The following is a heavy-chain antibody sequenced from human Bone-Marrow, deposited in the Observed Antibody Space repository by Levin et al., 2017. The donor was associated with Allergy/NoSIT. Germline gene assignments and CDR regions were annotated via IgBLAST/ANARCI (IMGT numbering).Heavy chain of an antibody. D-gene: IGHD6-6*01. CDR2: INTNTGNP. V-gene: IGHV7-4-1*02. CDR1: GYTFTNYA. J-gene: IGHJ5*02. Sequence: GASVKVSCKASGYTFTNYAMNWVRQAPGQGLEWMGWINTNTGNPTYAQGFTGRFVFSLDTSVSTAYLQISSLKAEDTAVYYCARPVDSNSSPWFDPWGQGTLVTVSS. CDR3: ARPVDSNSSPWFDP.